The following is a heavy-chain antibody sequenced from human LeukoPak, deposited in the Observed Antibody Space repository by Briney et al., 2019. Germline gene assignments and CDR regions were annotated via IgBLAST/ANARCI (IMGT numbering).Heavy chain of an antibody. Sequence: PGGSLRLSCAASGFTVSSNYMSWVRQAPGKRLEWVSVIYSGGSTYYADSVKDRFSISRDNPQNTLYLQMISLRAEDTAVYYCAREGTPSGGYFDYWGQGTLVTVSS. J-gene: IGHJ4*02. V-gene: IGHV3-66*01. D-gene: IGHD2-15*01. CDR1: GFTVSSNY. CDR3: AREGTPSGGYFDY. CDR2: IYSGGST.